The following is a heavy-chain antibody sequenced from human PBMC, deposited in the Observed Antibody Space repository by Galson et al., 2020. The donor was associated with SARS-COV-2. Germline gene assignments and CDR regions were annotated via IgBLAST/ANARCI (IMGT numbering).Heavy chain of an antibody. J-gene: IGHJ5*02. V-gene: IGHV1-2*02. CDR2: MNPKTGGT. CDR1: GYTFTDYF. CDR3: ARDSVVVPRIFSSFNWFDP. Sequence: ASVKVSCKASGYTFTDYFIHWVRQAPGQGLEWMGWMNPKTGGTFYAQKFLGRVTVTRDTSISTAYMELRRLGSDDTAVYFCARDSVVVPRIFSSFNWFDPWGQGTLVTVSS. D-gene: IGHD1-20*01.